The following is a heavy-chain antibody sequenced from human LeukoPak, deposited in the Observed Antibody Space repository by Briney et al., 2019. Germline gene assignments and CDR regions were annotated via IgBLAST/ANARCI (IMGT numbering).Heavy chain of an antibody. Sequence: ASVRVSSKPSGYTFTIYYMHWVRQAPGQGLERMGIINPSGGSTSYAQKFQGRVTMTRDTSTSTVYMELSSLRSEDTAVYYCARVPGNYYDSSGYRLGFDYWGQGTLVTVSS. J-gene: IGHJ4*02. CDR3: ARVPGNYYDSSGYRLGFDY. CDR2: INPSGGST. CDR1: GYTFTIYY. D-gene: IGHD3-22*01. V-gene: IGHV1-46*01.